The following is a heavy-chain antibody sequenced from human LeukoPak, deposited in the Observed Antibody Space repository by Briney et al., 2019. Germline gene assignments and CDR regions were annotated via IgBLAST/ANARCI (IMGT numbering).Heavy chain of an antibody. CDR1: GFTFNNYV. J-gene: IGHJ5*02. D-gene: IGHD6-6*01. CDR3: ARDIPVDSRSSVPKPVRDS. CDR2: ISYDGSNK. V-gene: IGHV3-30*03. Sequence: GRSLRLSCAASGFTFNNYVMHWVRQAPGKGLEWVALISYDGSNKYYADSVKGRFTISRHNSKNTLYLQMTSLRAEDTAVYYCARDIPVDSRSSVPKPVRDSWGQGTLVTVSS.